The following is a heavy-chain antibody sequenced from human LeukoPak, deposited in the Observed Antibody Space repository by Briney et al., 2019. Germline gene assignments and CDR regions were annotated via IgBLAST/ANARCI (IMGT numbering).Heavy chain of an antibody. CDR1: GSSFTSYW. J-gene: IGHJ4*02. CDR2: IYPGDSDT. V-gene: IGHV5-51*01. Sequence: GASLKISCKGSGSSFTSYWIGWVRQMPGKGLEWMGVIYPGDSDTRYSPSFQGQVTISADKSISTAYLQWSSLKASDTAMYYCARLPDTSIIHSDYWGQGTLVTVSS. D-gene: IGHD5-18*01. CDR3: ARLPDTSIIHSDY.